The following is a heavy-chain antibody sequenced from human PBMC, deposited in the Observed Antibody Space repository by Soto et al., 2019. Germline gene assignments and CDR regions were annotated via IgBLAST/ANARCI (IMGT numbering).Heavy chain of an antibody. CDR3: ARLVDSYCDDSSGRTGYYPDGVDY. V-gene: IGHV1-69*01. CDR2: IIPIFGTA. CDR1: GGTFSSYA. J-gene: IGHJ4*02. Sequence: QVQLVQSGAEVKKPGSSVKVSCKASGGTFSSYAISWVRQAPGQGLEWMGGIIPIFGTANYAQKFQGRVTITADESTSTDDMELSSLRSEDTAVYYCARLVDSYCDDSSGRTGYYPDGVDYWCQGTLVTVSS. D-gene: IGHD3-22*01.